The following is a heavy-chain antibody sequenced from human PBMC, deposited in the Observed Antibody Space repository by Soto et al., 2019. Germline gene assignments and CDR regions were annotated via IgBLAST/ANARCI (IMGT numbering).Heavy chain of an antibody. V-gene: IGHV1-8*01. Sequence: QVQLVQSGAEVKKPGASVKVSCKASGYTFTNNGINWVRQATGQGLERMGWMNPSTGETVYTQKFQGRLAMTRDTSITKAYMERTSLTSEDTAVYYCTRAGGAGAWISNWGQGTLVTVSS. CDR2: MNPSTGET. CDR3: TRAGGAGAWISN. J-gene: IGHJ4*02. CDR1: GYTFTNNG. D-gene: IGHD3-16*01.